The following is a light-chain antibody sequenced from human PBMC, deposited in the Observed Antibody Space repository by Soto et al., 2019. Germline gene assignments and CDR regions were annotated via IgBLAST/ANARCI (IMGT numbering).Light chain of an antibody. CDR1: QSISSW. J-gene: IGKJ1*01. Sequence: DIQMTQSPSTLSASVGDRVTITCRASQSISSWLTWYQQKPGKAPKLLIYKASSLESGVPSRFSGSGSGTEFTLTISSLQPDDFATYYCQQYYSDATFGQGTRVEIK. CDR3: QQYYSDAT. CDR2: KAS. V-gene: IGKV1-5*03.